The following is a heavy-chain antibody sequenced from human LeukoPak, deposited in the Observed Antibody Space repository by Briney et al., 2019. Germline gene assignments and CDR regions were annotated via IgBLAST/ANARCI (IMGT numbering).Heavy chain of an antibody. CDR3: ARDRLEAVTDDDYFDY. CDR2: IWYDGSNK. CDR1: GFTFSSYG. J-gene: IGHJ4*02. Sequence: QPGRSLRLSCAASGFTFSSYGMHWVRQAPGKGPEWVALIWYDGSNKYYGDSVKGRFTISRDNSKNTVYLQMNSLRAEDTGVYYCARDRLEAVTDDDYFDYWGQGTLVTVSS. D-gene: IGHD2-21*02. V-gene: IGHV3-33*08.